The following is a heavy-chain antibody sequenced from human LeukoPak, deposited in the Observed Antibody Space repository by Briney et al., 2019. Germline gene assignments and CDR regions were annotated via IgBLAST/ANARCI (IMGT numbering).Heavy chain of an antibody. CDR1: GYTFTGYY. D-gene: IGHD2-2*01. Sequence: ASVKVSCKASGYTFTGYYMHWVQQAPGQGLEWMGWINPNSGGTNYAQKFQGRVTMTRDTSISTAYMELSRLRSDDTAVYYCARDLLGYCSSTSCSIDYWGQGTLVTVSS. CDR2: INPNSGGT. V-gene: IGHV1-2*02. J-gene: IGHJ4*02. CDR3: ARDLLGYCSSTSCSIDY.